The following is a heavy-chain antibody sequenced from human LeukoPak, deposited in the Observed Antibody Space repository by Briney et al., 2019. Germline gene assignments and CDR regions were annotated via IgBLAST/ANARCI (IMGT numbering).Heavy chain of an antibody. CDR2: ISAYNGNT. Sequence: ASVKVSCKASGYTFTSYGISWVRQAPGQGLEWMGWISAYNGNTNYAQKLQGRVTMTTDTSTSTAYMELSSLRSEDTAVYYCAFLWEMTTVTDYWGQGTLVTVSS. V-gene: IGHV1-18*01. D-gene: IGHD4-17*01. CDR3: AFLWEMTTVTDY. J-gene: IGHJ4*02. CDR1: GYTFTSYG.